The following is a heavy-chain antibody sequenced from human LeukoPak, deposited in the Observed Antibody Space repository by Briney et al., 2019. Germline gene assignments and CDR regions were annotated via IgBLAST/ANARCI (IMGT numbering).Heavy chain of an antibody. Sequence: GGSLRLSCAASGFTDYGMSWVRQAPGKGLEWVSGISWNSGSIGYADPVKGRFTISRDNAKNSLYLQMNRLRAEDTALYYCAKVSQTGYFDYWGQGTLVTVSS. CDR1: GFTDYG. J-gene: IGHJ4*02. CDR3: AKVSQTGYFDY. V-gene: IGHV3-9*01. CDR2: ISWNSGSI.